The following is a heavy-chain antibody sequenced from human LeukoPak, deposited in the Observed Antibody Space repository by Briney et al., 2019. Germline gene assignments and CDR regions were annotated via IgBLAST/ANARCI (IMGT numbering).Heavy chain of an antibody. V-gene: IGHV5-51*03. CDR1: GTTFGNYW. CDR3: ARLLRNIAAAVYYFDY. CDR2: IYPGDSDT. D-gene: IGHD6-13*01. Sequence: KPGESLKISCKGSGTTFGNYWIGWVRQLPGKGLEWMGIIYPGDSDTKYSPSFQGQVTMSVDKSINTAYLQWSSLKASDTAMYYCARLLRNIAAAVYYFDYWGQGTLVTVSS. J-gene: IGHJ4*02.